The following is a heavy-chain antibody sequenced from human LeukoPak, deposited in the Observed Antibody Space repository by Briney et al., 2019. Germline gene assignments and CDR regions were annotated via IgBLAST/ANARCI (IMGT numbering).Heavy chain of an antibody. D-gene: IGHD4-11*01. V-gene: IGHV3-9*03. CDR2: ISWNSGSI. Sequence: DWSLRLSCAASGFTFDDYAMHWVRQAPGKGLEWVSGISWNSGSIGYADSVKGRFTISRDNAKNSLYLQMNSLRAEDMALYYCAKGDYSNYVLDYWGQGTLVTVSS. J-gene: IGHJ4*02. CDR3: AKGDYSNYVLDY. CDR1: GFTFDDYA.